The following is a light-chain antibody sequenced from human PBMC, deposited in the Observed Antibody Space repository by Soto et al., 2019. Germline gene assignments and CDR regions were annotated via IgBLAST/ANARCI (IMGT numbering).Light chain of an antibody. CDR2: EAS. CDR3: QQYDAYSWT. J-gene: IGKJ1*01. CDR1: QGISSW. V-gene: IGKV1-5*01. Sequence: IQMTQAPSTLSASVGDRVTITCRASQGISSWLAWYQQKPGKAPKLLIYEASILETAVPSRFSGSGSGTEFTLTISGLQPDDFATYYCQQYDAYSWTFGQGTKVDIK.